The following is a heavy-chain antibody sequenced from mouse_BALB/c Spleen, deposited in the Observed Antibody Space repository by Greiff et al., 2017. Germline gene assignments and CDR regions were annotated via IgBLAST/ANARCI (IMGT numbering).Heavy chain of an antibody. Sequence: VKLMESGPGLVAPSQSLSITCTVSGFSLTSYGVHWVRQPPGKGLEWLGVIWAGGSTNYNSALMSRLSISKDNSKSQVFLKMNSLQTDDTAMYYCARDRMITRGYAMDYWGQGTSVTVSS. J-gene: IGHJ4*01. V-gene: IGHV2-9*02. CDR1: GFSLTSYG. CDR3: ARDRMITRGYAMDY. D-gene: IGHD2-4*01. CDR2: IWAGGST.